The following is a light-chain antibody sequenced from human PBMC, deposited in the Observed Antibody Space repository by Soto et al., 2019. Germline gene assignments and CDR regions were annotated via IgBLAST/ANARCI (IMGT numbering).Light chain of an antibody. Sequence: EIVMTQSTATLSVSPGERTTLSCRASQSVSSNLAWYQQKPGQAPRLLIYGASTRATGIPARFSGSGSGTEFTLTISSLQSEEFAVYYCQQYNNWPLYTFGQGTKLEIK. CDR3: QQYNNWPLYT. V-gene: IGKV3-15*01. CDR1: QSVSSN. J-gene: IGKJ2*01. CDR2: GAS.